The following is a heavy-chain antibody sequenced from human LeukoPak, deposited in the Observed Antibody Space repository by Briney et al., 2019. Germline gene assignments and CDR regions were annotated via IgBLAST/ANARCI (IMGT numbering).Heavy chain of an antibody. CDR3: ADTIGAAGTWNTAVVYYYYGMDV. D-gene: IGHD6-13*01. Sequence: SETLSLTCAVSGGSVSSYYWSWIRQTPGKGLEWIGYIDYRGNTNYNPSLMSRVTISEDTSKNQFSLILTSVTAADTAMYYCADTIGAAGTWNTAVVYYYYGMDVWGQGTTVSVS. CDR2: IDYRGNT. J-gene: IGHJ6*02. V-gene: IGHV4-59*08. CDR1: GGSVSSYY.